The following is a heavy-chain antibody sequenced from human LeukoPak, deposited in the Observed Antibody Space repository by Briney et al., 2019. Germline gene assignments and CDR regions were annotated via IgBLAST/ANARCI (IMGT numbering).Heavy chain of an antibody. CDR3: VSGSSGWSFDY. CDR1: GFTFSSEA. V-gene: IGHV3-23*01. D-gene: IGHD6-19*01. Sequence: GGSLRLSCAASGFTFSSEAMSWVRQAPGKGLEWVSAISTSGGKTYYADSVKGRFTISRDNSKNTLDLQMNSLRPDDTAVYYCVSGSSGWSFDYWGQGTLVTVSS. CDR2: ISTSGGKT. J-gene: IGHJ4*02.